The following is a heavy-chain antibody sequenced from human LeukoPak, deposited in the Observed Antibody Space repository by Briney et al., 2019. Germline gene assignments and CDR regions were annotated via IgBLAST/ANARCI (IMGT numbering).Heavy chain of an antibody. D-gene: IGHD2-15*01. J-gene: IGHJ4*02. Sequence: ASVKVSCKASGYTFTGYYMHWVRQAPGQGLEWMGWINPNSGGTNYAQKFQGRVTMTRDTSISTAYMELSRLRSDDTAVYYCARDCCSGGSCYAAVDYWGREPWSPSPQ. CDR1: GYTFTGYY. V-gene: IGHV1-2*02. CDR2: INPNSGGT. CDR3: ARDCCSGGSCYAAVDY.